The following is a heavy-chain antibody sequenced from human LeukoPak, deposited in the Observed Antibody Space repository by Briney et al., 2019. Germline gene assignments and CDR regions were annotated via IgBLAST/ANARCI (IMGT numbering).Heavy chain of an antibody. J-gene: IGHJ4*02. CDR1: GFTFGSHA. D-gene: IGHD5-18*01. V-gene: IGHV3-23*01. CDR3: GKTTVGYSSGQKPAWPVDY. CDR2: IFGSGGSP. Sequence: GGSLRLSCEASGFTFGSHAMYWVRQAPGKGLEWVAGIFGSGGSPHYADSVKGRFTISRDNSRNTVYLQINSLRAEDTAVYYCGKTTVGYSSGQKPAWPVDYWGQGTLVTVSS.